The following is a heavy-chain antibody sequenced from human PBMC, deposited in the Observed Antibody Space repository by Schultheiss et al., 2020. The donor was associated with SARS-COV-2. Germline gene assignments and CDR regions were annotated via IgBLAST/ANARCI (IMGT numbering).Heavy chain of an antibody. CDR3: ARQGWLAPFDY. Sequence: SETLSLTCTVSGGSISSYYWGWIRQPPGKGLEWLGSIYHTWSTYHNPSLKSRLTMSVDTSKNHFSLKLTSVTAADTAIYYCARQGWLAPFDYWGHGTLVTVSS. CDR2: IYHTWST. V-gene: IGHV4-38-2*02. J-gene: IGHJ4*01. CDR1: GGSISSYY. D-gene: IGHD5-12*01.